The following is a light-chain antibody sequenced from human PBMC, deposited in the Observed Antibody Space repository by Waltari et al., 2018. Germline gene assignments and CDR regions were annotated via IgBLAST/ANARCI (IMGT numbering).Light chain of an antibody. CDR1: QSISSY. CDR2: AAS. Sequence: DIQMTQSPSSLSASVGDRVTITCRATQSISSYLNWYQQNQGKAPELLIYAASNLQSGVPSRFSGSGSGTDFTLTISSLQPEDFATYYCQQRFSFGPGTKVDVK. CDR3: QQRFS. V-gene: IGKV1-39*01. J-gene: IGKJ3*01.